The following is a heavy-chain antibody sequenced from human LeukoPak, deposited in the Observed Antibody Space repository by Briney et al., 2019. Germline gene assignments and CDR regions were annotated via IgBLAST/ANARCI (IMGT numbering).Heavy chain of an antibody. J-gene: IGHJ3*02. D-gene: IGHD3-9*01. CDR1: GGSISSGSYY. CDR2: IYTSGST. Sequence: SETLSLTCTVSGGSISSGSYYWSWIRQPAGKGLEWIGRIYTSGSTNYNPSLKSRVTISVDTSKNQFSLKLSSVTAADTAVYYCARDWRRYDILTGYGPNAFDIWGQGTMVTVSS. CDR3: ARDWRRYDILTGYGPNAFDI. V-gene: IGHV4-61*02.